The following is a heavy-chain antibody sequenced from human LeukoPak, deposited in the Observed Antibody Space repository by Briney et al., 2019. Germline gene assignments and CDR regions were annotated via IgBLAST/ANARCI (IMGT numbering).Heavy chain of an antibody. V-gene: IGHV3-21*04. D-gene: IGHD6-19*01. CDR3: AKLSSSGWYGGSH. Sequence: GGSLRLSCAASGFTFSSYSMNWVRQAPGKGLEWVSSISSSSSYIYYADSVKGRFTISRDNSKNTLYLQMNSLRAEDTAVYYCAKLSSSGWYGGSHWGQGTLVTVSS. CDR2: ISSSSSYI. CDR1: GFTFSSYS. J-gene: IGHJ4*02.